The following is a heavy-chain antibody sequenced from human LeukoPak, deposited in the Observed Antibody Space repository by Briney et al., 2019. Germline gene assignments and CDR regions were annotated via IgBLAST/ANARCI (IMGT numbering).Heavy chain of an antibody. CDR2: ISGSGGST. V-gene: IGHV3-23*01. CDR3: AKDPTSVVTSFAS. J-gene: IGHJ4*02. Sequence: PGGSLRLSCAASGFTFSSNARSWVRQAPGKGLEWVSAISGSGGSTYYAYFGKGRFTISRDKSKNTLYLQMNSLRAEDTAVYYCAKDPTSVVTSFASWGQGTLVTVSS. CDR1: GFTFSSNA. D-gene: IGHD4-23*01.